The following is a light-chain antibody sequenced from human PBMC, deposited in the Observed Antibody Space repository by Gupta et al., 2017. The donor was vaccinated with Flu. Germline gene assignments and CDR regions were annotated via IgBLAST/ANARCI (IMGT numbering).Light chain of an antibody. CDR1: KGIRSD. Sequence: GDRVTSTCRASKGIRSDLGWYQQKPGQAPNVLIYAASTLYSGVPSRFSGSGSGTDFTLTISSLQPEDFATYYCLQDYNYPRTFGQGTKVELK. CDR3: LQDYNYPRT. V-gene: IGKV1-6*01. J-gene: IGKJ1*01. CDR2: AAS.